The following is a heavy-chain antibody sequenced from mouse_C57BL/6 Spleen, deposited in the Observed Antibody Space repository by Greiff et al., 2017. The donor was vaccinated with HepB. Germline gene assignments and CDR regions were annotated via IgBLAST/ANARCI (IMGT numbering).Heavy chain of an antibody. D-gene: IGHD2-4*01. V-gene: IGHV7-3*01. CDR3: ARYTDYGFDY. Sequence: EVMLVESGGGLVQPGGSLSLSCAASGFTFTDYYMSWVRQPPGKALEWLGFIRNKANGYTTEYSASVKGRFTISRDNSQSILYLQMNALRAEDSATYYCARYTDYGFDYWGQGTTLTVSS. J-gene: IGHJ2*01. CDR2: IRNKANGYTT. CDR1: GFTFTDYY.